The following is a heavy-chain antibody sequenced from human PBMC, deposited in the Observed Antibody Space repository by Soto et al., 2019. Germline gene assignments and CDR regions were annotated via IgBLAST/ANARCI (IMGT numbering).Heavy chain of an antibody. CDR3: ARGRYCFSCDCFPNWFDP. CDR1: GASVTSPEHY. Sequence: PSETLSLTCSVSGASVTSPEHYWTWIRQSPGKGLEWIGYIYYGGSTVYNPSLKGRSTVSLDTSKNQFSLNLTSVTAADTAVYFCARGRYCFSCDCFPNWFDPWGQGTLVTVSS. J-gene: IGHJ5*02. D-gene: IGHD2-15*01. V-gene: IGHV4-30-4*01. CDR2: IYYGGST.